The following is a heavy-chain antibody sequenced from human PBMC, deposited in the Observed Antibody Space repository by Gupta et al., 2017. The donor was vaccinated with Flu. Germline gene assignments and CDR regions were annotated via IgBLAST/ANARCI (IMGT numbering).Heavy chain of an antibody. D-gene: IGHD3-3*01. V-gene: IGHV3-23*01. CDR1: GFTFSSYA. CDR3: ANAIMREYYDFWSGYYVPPFDY. J-gene: IGHJ4*02. CDR2: ISGSGGST. Sequence: EVQLLESGGGLVQPGGSLRLSCAASGFTFSSYAMSWVRQAPGKGLEWVSAISGSGGSTYYADSVKGRFTISRDNSKNTLYLQMNSLRAEDTAVYYCANAIMREYYDFWSGYYVPPFDYWGQGTLVTVSS.